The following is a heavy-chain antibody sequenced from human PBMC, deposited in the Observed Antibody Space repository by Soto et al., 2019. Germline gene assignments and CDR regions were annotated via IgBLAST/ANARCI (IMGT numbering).Heavy chain of an antibody. J-gene: IGHJ4*02. Sequence: PGGSLRLSCAASGFTFSSYSMNWVRQAPGKGLEWVSSISSSSSYIYYADSVKGRFTISRDNAKNSLYLQMNSLRAEDTAVYYCARNSRYCSSTSCNFDNWGQGTLVTVSS. CDR1: GFTFSSYS. V-gene: IGHV3-21*01. D-gene: IGHD2-2*01. CDR3: ARNSRYCSSTSCNFDN. CDR2: ISSSSSYI.